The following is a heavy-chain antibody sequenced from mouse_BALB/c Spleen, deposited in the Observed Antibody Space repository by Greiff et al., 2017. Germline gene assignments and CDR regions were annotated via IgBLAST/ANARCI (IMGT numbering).Heavy chain of an antibody. V-gene: IGHV1-5*01. CDR2: IYPGNSDT. CDR1: GYTFTSYW. J-gene: IGHJ1*01. CDR3: TSGGLRGYFDV. D-gene: IGHD2-4*01. Sequence: VQLQQSGTVLARPGASVKMSCKASGYTFTSYWMHWVKQRPGQGLEWIGAIYPGNSDTSYNQKFKGKAKLTAVTSTSTAYMELSSLTNEDSAVYYCTSGGLRGYFDVWGAGTTVTVSS.